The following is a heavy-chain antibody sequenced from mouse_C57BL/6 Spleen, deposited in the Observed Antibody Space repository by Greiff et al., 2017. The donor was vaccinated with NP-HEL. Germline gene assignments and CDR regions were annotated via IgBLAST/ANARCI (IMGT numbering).Heavy chain of an antibody. CDR1: GFTFSSYA. Sequence: DVQLVESGEGLVKPGGSLKLSCAASGFTFSSYAMSWVRQTPEKRLEWVAYISSGGDYIYYADTVKGRFTISRDNARNTLYLQMSSLKSEDTAMYYCTRDKGYYYFDYWGQGTTLTVSS. CDR3: TRDKGYYYFDY. CDR2: ISSGGDYI. J-gene: IGHJ2*01. D-gene: IGHD2-3*01. V-gene: IGHV5-9-1*02.